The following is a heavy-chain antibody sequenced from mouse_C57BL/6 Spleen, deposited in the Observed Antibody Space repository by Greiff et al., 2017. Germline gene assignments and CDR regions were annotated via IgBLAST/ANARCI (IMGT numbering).Heavy chain of an antibody. V-gene: IGHV1-80*01. D-gene: IGHD1-1*01. Sequence: QVQLQQSGAELVKPGASVKISCKASGYAFSSYWMNWVKQRPGKGLEWIGQIYPGDGDTNYNGKFKGKATLTADKSSSTAYMQLSSLTSEDSAVYFCARRGYGSSPYYCDYWGQGTTLTVSS. CDR3: ARRGYGSSPYYCDY. CDR1: GYAFSSYW. CDR2: IYPGDGDT. J-gene: IGHJ2*01.